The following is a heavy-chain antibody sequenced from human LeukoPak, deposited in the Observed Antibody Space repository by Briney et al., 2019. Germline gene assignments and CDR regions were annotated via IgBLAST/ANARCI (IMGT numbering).Heavy chain of an antibody. CDR3: AKTKGGDSSGWYRTEYYFDY. V-gene: IGHV3-74*01. D-gene: IGHD6-19*01. Sequence: GGSLRLSCAASGFTFSSYWMHWVRQAPGKGLVWVSRINTDGSSTSYADSVKGRFTISRDNAKNTLYLQMNSLRAEDTAVYYCAKTKGGDSSGWYRTEYYFDYWGQGTLVTVSS. CDR2: INTDGSST. J-gene: IGHJ4*02. CDR1: GFTFSSYW.